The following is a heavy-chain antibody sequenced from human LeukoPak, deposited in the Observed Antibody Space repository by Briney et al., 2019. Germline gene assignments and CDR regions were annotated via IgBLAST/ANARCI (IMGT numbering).Heavy chain of an antibody. D-gene: IGHD3-10*01. CDR1: GFTFSSYG. Sequence: PGRSLRLSCAASGFTFSSYGMHWVRQAPGKGLEWVAVISYDGSNKYYADFVKGRFTISRDNSKNTLYLQMNSLRAEDTAVYYCAKDSETLWFGELLRGRNWFDPWGQGTLVTVSS. V-gene: IGHV3-30*18. CDR3: AKDSETLWFGELLRGRNWFDP. CDR2: ISYDGSNK. J-gene: IGHJ5*02.